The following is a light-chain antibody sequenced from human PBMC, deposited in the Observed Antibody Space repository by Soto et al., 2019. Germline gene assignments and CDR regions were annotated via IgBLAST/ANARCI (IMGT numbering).Light chain of an antibody. CDR3: QQYNSYPVT. Sequence: DSHMTESASSLSASVGGRFTITCLAGQSISSYLNWYQHKPGKAPKLLIYKASSLGGGVPSRFSGSGSGTEFTLTISTLQPDDFATYYCQQYNSYPVTFGGGTKVDIK. CDR1: QSISSY. J-gene: IGKJ4*01. CDR2: KAS. V-gene: IGKV1-5*03.